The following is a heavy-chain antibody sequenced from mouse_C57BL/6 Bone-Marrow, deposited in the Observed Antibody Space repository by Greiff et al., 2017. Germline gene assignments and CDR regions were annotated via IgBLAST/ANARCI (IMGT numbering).Heavy chain of an antibody. CDR2: ISSGGDYI. V-gene: IGHV5-9-1*02. J-gene: IGHJ3*01. CDR3: TRGYYSNAWFAY. CDR1: GFTFSSYA. Sequence: EVQLVESGEGLVKPGGSLKLSCAASGFTFSSYAMSWVRQTPEKRLEWVAYISSGGDYIYYADTVKGRFTISSDNARNTLYLQMSSLKSEDTAMYYCTRGYYSNAWFAYWGQGTLVTVSA. D-gene: IGHD2-5*01.